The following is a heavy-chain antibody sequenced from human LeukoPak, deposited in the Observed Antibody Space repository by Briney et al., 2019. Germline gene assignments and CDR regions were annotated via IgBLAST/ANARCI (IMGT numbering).Heavy chain of an antibody. J-gene: IGHJ5*02. CDR1: GFTFSTYD. CDR2: INTVGDT. V-gene: IGHV3-13*01. CDR3: ARGAERGFDP. D-gene: IGHD1-1*01. Sequence: PGGSLRLSCAASGFTFSTYDMHWVRQPTGKGLEWVSGINTVGDTYYSGSVKGRFTISRENAKNSLYLQMNNLRAGDTAVYYCARGAERGFDPWGKGTLVTVSS.